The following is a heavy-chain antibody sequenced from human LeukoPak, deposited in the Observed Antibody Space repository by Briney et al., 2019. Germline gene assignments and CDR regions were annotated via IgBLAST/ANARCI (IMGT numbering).Heavy chain of an antibody. Sequence: GGSLRLSCAASGFTFSSYALHWVRQAPGKGLEWVAVISYDGSNKYYADSVKGRFTISRDNSKNTLYLQMNSLRAEDTAVYYCARDKDLYYYSSGSYYNYWGQGTLVIVSS. D-gene: IGHD3-10*01. CDR2: ISYDGSNK. V-gene: IGHV3-30-3*01. J-gene: IGHJ4*02. CDR1: GFTFSSYA. CDR3: ARDKDLYYYSSGSYYNY.